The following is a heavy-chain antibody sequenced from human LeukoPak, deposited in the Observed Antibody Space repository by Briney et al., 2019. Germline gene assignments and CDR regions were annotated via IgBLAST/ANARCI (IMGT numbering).Heavy chain of an antibody. J-gene: IGHJ4*02. Sequence: GGSLRLSCAASGFTFSSYSMNWVRQAPGKGLEWVSSIGSSSSYIYYADSVKGRFTISRDNVKNSLYLQMNSLRAEDTAVYYCARDWAGIVVVPAALDYWGQGTLVTVSS. CDR3: ARDWAGIVVVPAALDY. D-gene: IGHD2-2*01. V-gene: IGHV3-21*01. CDR1: GFTFSSYS. CDR2: IGSSSSYI.